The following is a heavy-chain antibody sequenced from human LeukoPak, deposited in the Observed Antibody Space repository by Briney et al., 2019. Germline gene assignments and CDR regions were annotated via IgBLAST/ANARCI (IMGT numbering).Heavy chain of an antibody. CDR3: AKVVAGNIDYYFDY. Sequence: GGSLRLSCAASGFTFSSYSMNWVRQAPGKGLEWVAGISGTGGSTHYADSVKGRFTISRDNSKNTVYLQMRNLGVEHTAVYYCAKVVAGNIDYYFDYWGQGILVAVSS. CDR1: GFTFSSYS. V-gene: IGHV3-23*01. J-gene: IGHJ4*02. D-gene: IGHD2/OR15-2a*01. CDR2: ISGTGGST.